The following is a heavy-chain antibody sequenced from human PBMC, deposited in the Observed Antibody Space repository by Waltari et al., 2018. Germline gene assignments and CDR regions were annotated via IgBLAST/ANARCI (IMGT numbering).Heavy chain of an antibody. CDR1: GFTFSSYG. V-gene: IGHV3-30*18. D-gene: IGHD1-7*01. CDR2: ISYDGSNK. Sequence: QVQLVESGGGVVQPGRSLRLSCAASGFTFSSYGMHWVRQAPGKGLEWVAVISYDGSNKYYADSVKCRFTISRDNSKNTLYLQMNSLRAEDTAVYYCAKGLMELRYYYYGMDVWGQGTTVTVSS. J-gene: IGHJ6*02. CDR3: AKGLMELRYYYYGMDV.